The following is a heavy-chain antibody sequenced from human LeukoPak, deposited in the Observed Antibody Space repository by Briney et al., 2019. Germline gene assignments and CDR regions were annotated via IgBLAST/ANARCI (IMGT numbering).Heavy chain of an antibody. V-gene: IGHV3-15*01. CDR1: GFTFSNAW. CDR2: IKSNADGGTT. Sequence: PGGSLRLSCAASGFTFSNAWMTWVRQAPGKGLEWVGRIKSNADGGTTDYAAPVNTRFIISRDDSKNTLYLHMDSLKTEDTAVYYCSTQIGDYWGQGTQVTVSS. J-gene: IGHJ4*02. D-gene: IGHD3-10*01. CDR3: STQIGDY.